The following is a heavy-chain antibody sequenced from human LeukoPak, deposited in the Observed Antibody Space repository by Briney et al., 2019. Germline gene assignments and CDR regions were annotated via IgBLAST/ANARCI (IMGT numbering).Heavy chain of an antibody. CDR2: IKSKTDGGTT. V-gene: IGHV3-15*01. CDR1: GFTFSNAW. J-gene: IGHJ4*02. Sequence: PGGSLRLSCAASGFTFSNAWMSWGRQAPGKGLEWVGRIKSKTDGGTTDYAAPVKGRFTISRDDSKNTLYLQMNSLKTEDTAVYYCTTDITIFGVVTNDYWGQGTLVTVSS. CDR3: TTDITIFGVVTNDY. D-gene: IGHD3-3*01.